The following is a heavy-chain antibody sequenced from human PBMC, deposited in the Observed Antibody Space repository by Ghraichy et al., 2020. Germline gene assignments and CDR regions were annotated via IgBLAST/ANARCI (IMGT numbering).Heavy chain of an antibody. V-gene: IGHV4-34*01. CDR3: ARGMRAVASRGFDY. J-gene: IGHJ4*02. Sequence: SETLSLTCAVYGGSFSGYYWCWIRQPPGKGLEWIGEINHSGSTNYNPSLKSRVTISVDTSKNQFSLKLSSVTAADTAVYYCARGMRAVASRGFDYWGQGTLVPVSS. D-gene: IGHD6-19*01. CDR2: INHSGST. CDR1: GGSFSGYY.